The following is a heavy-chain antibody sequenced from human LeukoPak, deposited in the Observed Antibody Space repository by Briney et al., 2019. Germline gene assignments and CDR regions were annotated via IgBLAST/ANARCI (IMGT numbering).Heavy chain of an antibody. CDR1: EYIFIAYY. CDR2: INPNSGGT. CDR3: AREETSIVTRPWY. V-gene: IGHV1-2*02. Sequence: ASVKVSCKASEYIFIAYYMHWVRQAPGQGLEWMGWINPNSGGTDYAQKFQGRVTMTSDTSISTVYMELSRLRSDDTAVYYCAREETSIVTRPWYWGQGTLVTVSS. D-gene: IGHD6-6*01. J-gene: IGHJ4*02.